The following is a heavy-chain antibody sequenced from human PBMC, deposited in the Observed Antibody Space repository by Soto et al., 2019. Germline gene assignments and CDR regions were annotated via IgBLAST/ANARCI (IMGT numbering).Heavy chain of an antibody. CDR2: IGAHSNTI. Sequence: EVQLVESGGGLVEPGGSLRLSCAASGFSFNTYSMNWVRRAPGKGLEWVSYIGAHSNTIHYADSVEGRFTISRDNARKLVYLQMNSLRDEDTAVYYCARDGTWDYGSGSYSDFWGPGTLVTVSS. D-gene: IGHD3-10*01. V-gene: IGHV3-48*02. J-gene: IGHJ4*02. CDR1: GFSFNTYS. CDR3: ARDGTWDYGSGSYSDF.